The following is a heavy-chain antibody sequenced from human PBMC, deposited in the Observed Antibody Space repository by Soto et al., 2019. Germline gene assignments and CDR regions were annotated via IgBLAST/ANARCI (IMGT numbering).Heavy chain of an antibody. Sequence: GGSLRLSCAASGFTFSTFGMSWVRRAPGKGLEWVSTIRGRGTTTYYADSVKGRFTISRDNSNSALYLQMNSLRAEDTAVYYCAKMGGNYPYWYFDVWGRGTLVTVSS. CDR1: GFTFSTFG. J-gene: IGHJ2*01. CDR2: IRGRGTTT. V-gene: IGHV3-23*01. D-gene: IGHD1-26*01. CDR3: AKMGGNYPYWYFDV.